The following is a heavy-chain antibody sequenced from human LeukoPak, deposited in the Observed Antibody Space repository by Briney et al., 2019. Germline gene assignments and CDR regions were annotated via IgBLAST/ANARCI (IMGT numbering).Heavy chain of an antibody. J-gene: IGHJ4*02. CDR1: GFTFSSYW. CDR3: ATYTGLYSSSWFDY. D-gene: IGHD6-13*01. V-gene: IGHV3-7*01. CDR2: IKKDGSAK. Sequence: GGSLRLSCAASGFTFSSYWMSWVRQAPGKGLEWVANIKKDGSAKYYVDSVKGRFTISRDNAKNSLYLQMNSLRAEDTAVYYCATYTGLYSSSWFDYWGQGTLVTVSS.